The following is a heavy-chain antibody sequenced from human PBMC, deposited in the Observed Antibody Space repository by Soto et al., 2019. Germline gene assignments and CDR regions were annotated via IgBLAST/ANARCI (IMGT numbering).Heavy chain of an antibody. CDR3: ASGGPRIAVADDAFDI. J-gene: IGHJ3*02. CDR1: GGSISSYY. D-gene: IGHD6-19*01. CDR2: IYYSGST. V-gene: IGHV4-59*01. Sequence: SETLSLTCTVSGGSISSYYWSWIRQPPGKGLEWIGYIYYSGSTNYNPSLKSRVTISVDTSKNQFSLKLSSVTAADTDVYDCASGGPRIAVADDAFDIWGQGTMVTVSS.